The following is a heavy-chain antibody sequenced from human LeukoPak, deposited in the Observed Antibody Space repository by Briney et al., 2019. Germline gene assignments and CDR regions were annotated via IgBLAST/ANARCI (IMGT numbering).Heavy chain of an antibody. D-gene: IGHD6-13*01. Sequence: PSETLSLTCAVYGGSFSGYYWSWIRQPPGKGLEWIGEINHSGSTNYNPSLKSRVTISIDTSKNQFSLKLSSVTAADTAVYYCARGIAAAGTGYFDYWGQGTLVTVSS. CDR1: GGSFSGYY. CDR3: ARGIAAAGTGYFDY. J-gene: IGHJ4*02. CDR2: INHSGST. V-gene: IGHV4-34*01.